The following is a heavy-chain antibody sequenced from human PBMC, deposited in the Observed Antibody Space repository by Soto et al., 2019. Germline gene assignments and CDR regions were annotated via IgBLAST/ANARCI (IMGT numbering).Heavy chain of an antibody. CDR3: ARDWRGAEGFDP. Sequence: GASVKVSCKASGYTFNTYGFSWVRQAPGQGLEWVGWIGTHNGDTTYAQKFQGRVTMTIDTSTTTSYMELRSLTSDDTAVYFCARDWRGAEGFDPWGQGTLVTVSS. CDR2: IGTHNGDT. V-gene: IGHV1-18*01. J-gene: IGHJ5*02. CDR1: GYTFNTYG. D-gene: IGHD3-3*01.